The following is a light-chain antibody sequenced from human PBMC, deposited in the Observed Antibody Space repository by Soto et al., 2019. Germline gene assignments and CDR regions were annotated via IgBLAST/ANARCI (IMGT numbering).Light chain of an antibody. Sequence: QSALTQPASVSGTPGQSITISCTGTSSDVCAYSYVSWYQQHPGKAPKLMIYDVSNRPSGVSNRFSGSKSGNTASLTISGLQAEDEADYFCCSYTSSTPLVFGGGTKLTVL. V-gene: IGLV2-14*03. CDR3: CSYTSSTPLV. CDR1: SSDVCAYSY. J-gene: IGLJ2*01. CDR2: DVS.